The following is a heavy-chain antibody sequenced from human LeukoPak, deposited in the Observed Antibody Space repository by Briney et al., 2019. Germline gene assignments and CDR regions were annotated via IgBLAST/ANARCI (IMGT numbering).Heavy chain of an antibody. CDR3: ARDPSSVTLYFFHY. Sequence: ASVKISCKASGYTFRGNYIHWLRQAPRHGLEWMGWIDANNGDTKSAQKFQGRVTMSRDTSISTAYMDLSSLSPDDAAVYYCARDPSSVTLYFFHYWGQGTLVTVSS. CDR2: IDANNGDT. CDR1: GYTFRGNY. D-gene: IGHD4-11*01. V-gene: IGHV1-2*02. J-gene: IGHJ4*02.